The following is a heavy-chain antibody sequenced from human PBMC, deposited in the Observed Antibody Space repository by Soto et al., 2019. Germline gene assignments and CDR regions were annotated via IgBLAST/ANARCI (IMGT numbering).Heavy chain of an antibody. CDR1: GGSIGYYY. CDR3: AKVIGVDNIHWFDP. V-gene: IGHV4-59*01. CDR2: IYYNGST. Sequence: SETLSLTCTISGGSIGYYYWTWIRQSPGKGLEWIGYIYYNGSTKYSPSLKSRVTVSVDTSKNQFSLKLTSVTAADTAVYYCAKVIGVDNIHWFDPWGQGTLVT. D-gene: IGHD2-21*02. J-gene: IGHJ5*02.